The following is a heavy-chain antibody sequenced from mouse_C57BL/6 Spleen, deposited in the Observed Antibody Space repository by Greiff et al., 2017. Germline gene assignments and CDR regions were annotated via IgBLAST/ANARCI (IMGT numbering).Heavy chain of an antibody. D-gene: IGHD2-3*01. V-gene: IGHV6-3*01. J-gene: IGHJ3*01. Sequence: EVKVEESGGGLVQPGGSMKLSCVASGFTFSNYWMNWVRQSPEKGLEWVAQISLKSDNYATHYAESVKGRFTISRDDSNSSVYLQMNNLRAEDTGIYYCTGGMYDGYYFAYWGQGTLVTVSA. CDR3: TGGMYDGYYFAY. CDR2: ISLKSDNYAT. CDR1: GFTFSNYW.